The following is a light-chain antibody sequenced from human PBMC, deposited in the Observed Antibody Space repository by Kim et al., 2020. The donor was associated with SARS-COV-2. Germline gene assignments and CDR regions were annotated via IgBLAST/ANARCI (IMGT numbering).Light chain of an antibody. CDR3: HHNNNWPLT. J-gene: IGKJ4*01. V-gene: IGKV3-15*01. CDR2: GAS. CDR1: QSVGRN. Sequence: EIVMTQSPATLSVSPGERATLSCRASQSVGRNLAWYQQKPGQAPRLLIYGASTRATGIPARFSGSGSRTEFTLTIRSLQSEDFAVYYCHHNNNWPLTFGGGTKVDIK.